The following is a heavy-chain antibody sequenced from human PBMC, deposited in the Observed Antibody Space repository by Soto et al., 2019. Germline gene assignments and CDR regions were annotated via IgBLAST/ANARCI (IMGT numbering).Heavy chain of an antibody. CDR1: GFSFSSYG. Sequence: QVQLVESGGGVVQPGRSLRLSCAASGFSFSSYGMHWVRQAPGKGLEWVAVIWYDGTNKYYADSVRGRFIISRDNSKNTLYLQMNSLRAEDTAVFYCARGTMTPTYYYAMDVWGQGTTVTVSS. V-gene: IGHV3-33*01. CDR3: ARGTMTPTYYYAMDV. CDR2: IWYDGTNK. D-gene: IGHD3-22*01. J-gene: IGHJ6*02.